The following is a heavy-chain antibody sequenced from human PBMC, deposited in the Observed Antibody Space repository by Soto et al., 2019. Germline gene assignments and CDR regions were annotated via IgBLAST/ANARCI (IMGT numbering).Heavy chain of an antibody. CDR1: GGSISSDGYY. J-gene: IGHJ4*02. Sequence: SETLSLTCTVSGGSISSDGYYWSWIRQHPGKGLEWIGYIYYSGSTYYNPSLKSRVTISVDTSKNQFSLKLSSVTAADTAVYYCARLVQYFDWSRPDYWGQGTLVTVSS. V-gene: IGHV4-31*03. D-gene: IGHD3-9*01. CDR2: IYYSGST. CDR3: ARLVQYFDWSRPDY.